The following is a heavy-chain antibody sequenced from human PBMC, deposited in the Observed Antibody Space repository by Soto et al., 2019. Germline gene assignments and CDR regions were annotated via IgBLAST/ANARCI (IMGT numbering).Heavy chain of an antibody. J-gene: IGHJ6*02. CDR3: AKDTPQQQVKQGYYYGMDV. Sequence: EVQLLESGGGLVQPGGSLRLSCAASGFTFSSYAMSWVRQAPGTGLEWVSAISGSGGSTYYADSVKGRFTISRDNSKNTLYLQMSSLRAEDTAVYYCAKDTPQQQVKQGYYYGMDVWGQGTTVTVSS. V-gene: IGHV3-23*01. CDR2: ISGSGGST. CDR1: GFTFSSYA. D-gene: IGHD6-13*01.